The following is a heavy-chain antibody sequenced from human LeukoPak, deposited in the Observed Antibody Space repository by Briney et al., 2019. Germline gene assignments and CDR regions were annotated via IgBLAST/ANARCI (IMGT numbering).Heavy chain of an antibody. CDR2: ISGSSGII. V-gene: IGHV3-48*01. Sequence: GGSLRLSCAASGFTFNTYTMNWVRQAPGKGLEWVSYISGSSGIIDYADSVRGRFTISRDNAKNSLYLQMNSLRAEDTAVYYCARGSVAGPYYFDYWGQGTLVTVSS. D-gene: IGHD6-19*01. J-gene: IGHJ4*02. CDR1: GFTFNTYT. CDR3: ARGSVAGPYYFDY.